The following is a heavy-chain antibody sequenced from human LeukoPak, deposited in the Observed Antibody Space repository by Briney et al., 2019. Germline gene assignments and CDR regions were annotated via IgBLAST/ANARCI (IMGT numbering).Heavy chain of an antibody. CDR1: GFTFRSYA. CDR3: AKDHDSSGYEAFDI. D-gene: IGHD3-22*01. J-gene: IGHJ3*02. V-gene: IGHV3-23*01. Sequence: GGSLRLSCAASGFTFRSYAMGWVRQAPGKGLEWVSAISGSGGSTYYADSVKGRFTISRDNSKNTLYLQMNSLRAEDTAVYYCAKDHDSSGYEAFDIWGQGTMVTVSS. CDR2: ISGSGGST.